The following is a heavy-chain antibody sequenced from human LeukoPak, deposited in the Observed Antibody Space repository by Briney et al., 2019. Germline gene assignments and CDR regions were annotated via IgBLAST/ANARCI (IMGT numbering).Heavy chain of an antibody. J-gene: IGHJ3*02. CDR2: IYYSGST. CDR3: AREGFRYYYDSKGGTFDI. CDR1: GGSISSSSYY. V-gene: IGHV4-39*07. Sequence: SETLSLTCTVSGGSISSSSYYWGWIRQPPGKGLEWIGSIYYSGSTYYNPSLKSRVTISVDTSKNQFSLKLSSVTAADTAVYYCAREGFRYYYDSKGGTFDIWGQGTMVTVSS. D-gene: IGHD3-22*01.